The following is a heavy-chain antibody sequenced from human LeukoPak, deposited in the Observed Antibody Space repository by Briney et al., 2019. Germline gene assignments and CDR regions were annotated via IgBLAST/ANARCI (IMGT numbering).Heavy chain of an antibody. Sequence: GRSLRLSWAASGFTFSRYAMHWVRQAPGKGLEWVAGISSDGSKTYFADSVKGRFTISRDNSNNTLYLQMNSLRADDTAVFYCARALCTSWPFYYYFGLDVWGQGTTVTVSS. D-gene: IGHD6-13*01. CDR3: ARALCTSWPFYYYFGLDV. CDR1: GFTFSRYA. CDR2: ISSDGSKT. J-gene: IGHJ6*02. V-gene: IGHV3-30*04.